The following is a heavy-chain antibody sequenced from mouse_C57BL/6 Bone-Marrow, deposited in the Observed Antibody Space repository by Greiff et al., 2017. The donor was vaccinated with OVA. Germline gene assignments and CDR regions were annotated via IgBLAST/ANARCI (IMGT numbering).Heavy chain of an antibody. CDR1: GYTFTEYT. CDR3: ARHERLRGFAY. D-gene: IGHD3-2*02. CDR2: FYPGSGSI. V-gene: IGHV1-62-2*01. Sequence: QVQLQQSGAELVKPGASVKLSCTASGYTFTEYTIHWVKQRPGQGLEWIGWFYPGSGSIMYNEKFKDKATLTADKSPSTVYMELSRLSSEDSEVYICARHERLRGFAYWGQGTLVTVSA. J-gene: IGHJ3*01.